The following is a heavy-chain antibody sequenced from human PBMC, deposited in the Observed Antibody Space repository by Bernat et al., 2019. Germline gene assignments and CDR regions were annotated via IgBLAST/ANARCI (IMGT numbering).Heavy chain of an antibody. J-gene: IGHJ3*01. Sequence: EVQLLESGGGLVQAGGSLRLSCAASGFTFSSFAMSWVRQAPGKGLEWVSAISDNGAGTYDADSVKGRFTIARDNSKNTLSLQRNTLRAEDTAVYYCAKRWGERLPTFDFWGQGTMVTVSS. CDR1: GFTFSSFA. D-gene: IGHD1-1*01. CDR2: ISDNGAGT. CDR3: AKRWGERLPTFDF. V-gene: IGHV3-23*01.